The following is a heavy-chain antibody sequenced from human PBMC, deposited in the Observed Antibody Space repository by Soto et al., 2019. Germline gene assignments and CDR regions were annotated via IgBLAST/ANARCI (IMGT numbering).Heavy chain of an antibody. Sequence: LRLSCAASGFTFSSYWMSWVRQAPGKGLEWVANIKQDGSEKYYVESVKGRFTISRDNAKNSLYLQMNSLRAEDTAVYYCAIIKGRDYPFDCWGQGTLVTVSS. V-gene: IGHV3-7*03. CDR1: GFTFSSYW. J-gene: IGHJ4*02. D-gene: IGHD4-17*01. CDR3: AIIKGRDYPFDC. CDR2: IKQDGSEK.